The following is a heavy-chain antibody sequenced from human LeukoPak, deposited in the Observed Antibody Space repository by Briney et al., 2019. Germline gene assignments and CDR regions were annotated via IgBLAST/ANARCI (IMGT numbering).Heavy chain of an antibody. CDR2: IYTSGST. CDR1: GVSTTNGIYY. Sequence: SETLSLTCTVSGVSTTNGIYYWPWIRQPPGKGLEWIGRIYTSGSTNYNHSLKSRVTMSVDTSKNQFSLQLSSVTAADTAVYYCARLRKTYYYDSSGYYYFDYWGQGTLVTVSS. CDR3: ARLRKTYYYDSSGYYYFDY. V-gene: IGHV4-61*02. J-gene: IGHJ4*02. D-gene: IGHD3-22*01.